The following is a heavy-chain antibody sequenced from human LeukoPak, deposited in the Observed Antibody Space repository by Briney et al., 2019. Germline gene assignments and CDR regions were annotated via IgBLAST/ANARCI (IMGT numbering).Heavy chain of an antibody. Sequence: ASVKVSCKASGYPFANNYIHWVRQAPGQGLEWMGWISAHDGNTNYAQKLQGRVTMTTDTSTSIAYMELRSLRSDDTAMYYCARAWIMVASHLDFWGQGTLVTVSS. CDR1: GYPFANNY. CDR3: ARAWIMVASHLDF. D-gene: IGHD2-21*01. J-gene: IGHJ4*02. V-gene: IGHV1-18*01. CDR2: ISAHDGNT.